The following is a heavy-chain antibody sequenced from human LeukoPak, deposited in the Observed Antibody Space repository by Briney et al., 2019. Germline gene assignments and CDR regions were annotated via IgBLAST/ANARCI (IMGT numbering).Heavy chain of an antibody. D-gene: IGHD2-15*01. CDR3: AKDRMGIVVVVAATTPLFHGY. CDR2: ISGSGGST. J-gene: IGHJ4*02. V-gene: IGHV3-23*01. Sequence: GGSLRLSCAVSGFTFTSYAMSWVRQAPGKGLEWVSAISGSGGSTYYADSVKGRFTISRDNSKNTLYLQMNSLRAEDTAVYYCAKDRMGIVVVVAATTPLFHGYWGQGTLVTVSS. CDR1: GFTFTSYA.